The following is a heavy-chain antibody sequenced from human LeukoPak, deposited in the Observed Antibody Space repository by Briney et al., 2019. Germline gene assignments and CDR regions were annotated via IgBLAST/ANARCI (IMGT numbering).Heavy chain of an antibody. D-gene: IGHD2-15*01. Sequence: SETLSLTCTVSGGSISSSSYYWGWIRQPPGKGLEWIGSIYYSGSTYYNPSLKSRVTISVDTSKNQFSLKLSSVTAADTAVYYCARRPPGVAWNYWGQGTLVTVSS. V-gene: IGHV4-39*07. CDR2: IYYSGST. CDR1: GGSISSSSYY. CDR3: ARRPPGVAWNY. J-gene: IGHJ4*02.